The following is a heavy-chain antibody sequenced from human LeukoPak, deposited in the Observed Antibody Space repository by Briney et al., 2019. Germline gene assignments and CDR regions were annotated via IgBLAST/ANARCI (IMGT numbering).Heavy chain of an antibody. CDR1: GYSISSGYY. D-gene: IGHD2-2*02. CDR2: ICHSGST. Sequence: SETLSLTCTVSGYSISSGYYWGWIRQPPGKGLEWIGNICHSGSTYYDPSLKSRVTMSRDTSKNQFSLNLNSVTATDTAVYYCARECSSTTCYTRSFDPWGQGTLVTVSS. V-gene: IGHV4-38-2*02. J-gene: IGHJ5*02. CDR3: ARECSSTTCYTRSFDP.